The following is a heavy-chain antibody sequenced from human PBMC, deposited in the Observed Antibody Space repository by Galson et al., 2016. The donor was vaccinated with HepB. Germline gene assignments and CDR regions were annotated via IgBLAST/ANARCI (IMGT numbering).Heavy chain of an antibody. CDR2: VGSAGDT. Sequence: SLRLSCAASGFTFSSYDIHWVRQTTGKSLEWVSGVGSAGDTYYSGYVKGRFTISRENAKSSLYLQMNRLRVGDTAVYFLAIAIMDSSGYSYDAFYIWGQGTMVTVSS. CDR3: AIAIMDSSGYSYDAFYI. J-gene: IGHJ3*02. CDR1: GFTFSSYD. D-gene: IGHD3-22*01. V-gene: IGHV3-13*01.